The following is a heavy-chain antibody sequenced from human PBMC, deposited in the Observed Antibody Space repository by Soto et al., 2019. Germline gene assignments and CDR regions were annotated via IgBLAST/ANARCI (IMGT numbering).Heavy chain of an antibody. J-gene: IGHJ5*02. CDR1: GFTFSTYA. D-gene: IGHD3-16*01. CDR2: IWYDGSHQ. V-gene: IGHV3-33*01. Sequence: QVQLVESGGGVVQPGRSLRLSCAASGFTFSTYAMHWVRQTPDKGLEWVAVIWYDGSHQYYADPVKGRFTISRDNSKNMVSLQMNSLRVEDTAVYYCAREGMAAGAWGWIDPWGLGTLVTVSS. CDR3: AREGMAAGAWGWIDP.